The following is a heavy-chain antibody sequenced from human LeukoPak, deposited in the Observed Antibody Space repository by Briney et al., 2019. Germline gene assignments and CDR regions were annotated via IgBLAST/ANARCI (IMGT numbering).Heavy chain of an antibody. J-gene: IGHJ6*03. CDR1: GYTFTSYG. CDR3: GRVDGIAVSGIGSYYMDV. V-gene: IGHV1-18*01. Sequence: GASVKVSCKASGYTFTSYGISWVRQAPGQGLEWMGWISAYNGNTNYAQKLQGRVTMTTDTSTSTAYMELRSLRSDDTAVYYCGRVDGIAVSGIGSYYMDVWGKGTTVTISS. D-gene: IGHD6-19*01. CDR2: ISAYNGNT.